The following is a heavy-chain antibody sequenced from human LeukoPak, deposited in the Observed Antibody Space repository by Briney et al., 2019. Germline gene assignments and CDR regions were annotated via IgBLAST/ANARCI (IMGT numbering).Heavy chain of an antibody. D-gene: IGHD1-26*01. CDR1: GGSISSGGYS. CDR2: IYHSGST. V-gene: IGHV4-30-2*01. CDR3: ASSGSYSFHAFDI. J-gene: IGHJ3*02. Sequence: SQTLSLTCAVSGGSISSGGYSWSWIRQPPGKGLEWIGYIYHSGSTYYNPSLKGRVTKSLDTSKNQFSLTLTSVTAADTAVYYCASSGSYSFHAFDIWGQGTMVTVSS.